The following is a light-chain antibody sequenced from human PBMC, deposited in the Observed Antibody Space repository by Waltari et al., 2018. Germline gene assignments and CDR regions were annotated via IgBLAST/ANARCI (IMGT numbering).Light chain of an antibody. CDR1: QSVSSN. CDR2: GAS. J-gene: IGKJ5*01. Sequence: EIVMTQSPATLSVSPGERATLSCRASQSVSSNLAWYQQKPGQAPRLLIFGASFRATGIPGRFSGSGSGTEVTLTISSLQSEDFAVYYCQQYNNWLITFGQGTRLEIK. CDR3: QQYNNWLIT. V-gene: IGKV3-15*01.